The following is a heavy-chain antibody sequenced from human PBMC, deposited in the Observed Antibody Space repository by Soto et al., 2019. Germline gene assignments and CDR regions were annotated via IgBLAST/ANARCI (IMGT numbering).Heavy chain of an antibody. J-gene: IGHJ4*02. CDR2: ISSSSSYI. CDR1: GFTFSSYS. Sequence: GGSLRLSCAASGFTFSSYSMNWVRQAPGKGLEWVSSISSSSSYIYYADSVKGRFTISRDNAKNSLYLQMNSLRAEDTAVYYCAKYQGSSWYEIYYWGQGTLVTVSS. D-gene: IGHD6-13*01. CDR3: AKYQGSSWYEIYY. V-gene: IGHV3-21*04.